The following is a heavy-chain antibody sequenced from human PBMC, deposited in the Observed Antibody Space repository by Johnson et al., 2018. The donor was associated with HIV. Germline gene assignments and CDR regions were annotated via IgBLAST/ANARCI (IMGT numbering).Heavy chain of an antibody. D-gene: IGHD1-26*01. CDR3: ARAAYSGSHHDAFDI. CDR2: ISSSGSTI. V-gene: IGHV3-11*04. CDR1: GFTFSDYY. J-gene: IGHJ3*02. Sequence: QVQLVESGGGLVKPGGSLRLSCAASGFTFSDYYMSWIRQAPGKGLEWVSYISSSGSTIYYADSVKGRFTISRDNAKNSLYLQMNSRRAEATAVYYCARAAYSGSHHDAFDIWGQGTMVTVSS.